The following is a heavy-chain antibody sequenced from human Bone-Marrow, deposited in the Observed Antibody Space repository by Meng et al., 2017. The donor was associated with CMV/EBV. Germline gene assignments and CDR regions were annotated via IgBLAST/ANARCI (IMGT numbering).Heavy chain of an antibody. CDR2: INPNSGGT. V-gene: IGHV1-2*02. J-gene: IGHJ4*02. CDR1: GYTFTGYY. CDR3: ARDRPIVVVPAATNGEDY. Sequence: ASVKVSCKASGYTFTGYYMHWVRQAPGQGLEWMGWINPNSGGTNYAQKFQGGVTMTRDTSISTAYMELSRLRSDDTAVYYCARDRPIVVVPAATNGEDYWGQGTLVTVSS. D-gene: IGHD2-2*01.